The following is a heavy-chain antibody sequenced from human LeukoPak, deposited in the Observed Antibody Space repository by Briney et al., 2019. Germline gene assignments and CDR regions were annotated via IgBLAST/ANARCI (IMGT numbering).Heavy chain of an antibody. V-gene: IGHV4-39*01. CDR3: ARFMVRGLIVDY. CDR1: GGSISSNDYY. Sequence: PSEALSLTCTVSGGSISSNDYYWGWIRQPPGRGLEWIGNIYYSGSTFYNPSLKSRVTISVDTSKNQFSLKLSPVTAADTAVYYCARFMVRGLIVDYWGQGTLVTVSS. D-gene: IGHD3-10*01. J-gene: IGHJ4*02. CDR2: IYYSGST.